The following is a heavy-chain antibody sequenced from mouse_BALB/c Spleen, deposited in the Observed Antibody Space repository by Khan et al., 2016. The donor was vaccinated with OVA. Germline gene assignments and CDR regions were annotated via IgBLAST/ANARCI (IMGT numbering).Heavy chain of an antibody. Sequence: QVQLKQSGAELARPGASVKMSCKTSGYTFTSYTIHWVKQRPGQGLEWIGYINPSSGYTNYNQKFKDKATLTADKSSSTAYMQLSSLTSEDSAVYYCAREGAYYRNYGWFAYWGQGTLVTVSA. J-gene: IGHJ3*01. D-gene: IGHD2-5*01. CDR2: INPSSGYT. CDR1: GYTFTSYT. V-gene: IGHV1-4*01. CDR3: AREGAYYRNYGWFAY.